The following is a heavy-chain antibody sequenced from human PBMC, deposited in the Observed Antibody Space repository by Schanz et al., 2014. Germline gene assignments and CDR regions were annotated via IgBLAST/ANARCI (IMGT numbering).Heavy chain of an antibody. CDR3: ARGTDWNLHY. CDR2: ICYLGDT. D-gene: IGHD1-1*01. CDR1: GYTLSNSD. Sequence: EVQLVESGGGLVQPGGSLRLSCAASGYTLSNSDMHWVRQGTGKGLEWVSTICYLGDTFYPDSVKGRFTVSRDSGQSSLYLQMNMLSAGNTAVYDCARGTDWNLHYWGQGALVTVSS. V-gene: IGHV3-13*01. J-gene: IGHJ4*02.